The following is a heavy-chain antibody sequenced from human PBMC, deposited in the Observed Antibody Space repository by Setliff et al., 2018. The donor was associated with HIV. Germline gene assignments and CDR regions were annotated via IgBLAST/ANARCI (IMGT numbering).Heavy chain of an antibody. Sequence: SETLSLTCTVSGYSISSGNNYWSWIRQPPGKGLEWIGYIYHSGSTYYNPSLKSRVTISVDTSKNQFSLNLSSVTAADTAVYYCARAQNEPDPRDNWFDPWGQGTLVTVSS. CDR3: ARAQNEPDPRDNWFDP. J-gene: IGHJ5*02. V-gene: IGHV4-30-4*02. D-gene: IGHD1-1*01. CDR2: IYHSGST. CDR1: GYSISSGNNY.